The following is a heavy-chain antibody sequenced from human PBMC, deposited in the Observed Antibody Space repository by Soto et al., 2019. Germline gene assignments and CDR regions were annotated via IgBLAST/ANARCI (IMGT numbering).Heavy chain of an antibody. CDR2: IYPGDSDT. D-gene: IGHD6-19*01. J-gene: IGHJ6*02. CDR1: GYSFTSYW. V-gene: IGHV5-51*01. Sequence: GESLKISCKGSGYSFTSYWIGWVRQMPGKGLEWMGIIYPGDSDTRYSPPFQGQVTISADKSISTAYLQWSSLKASDTAMYYCARCPRGYSSGWYGMDVWGQGTTVTVSS. CDR3: ARCPRGYSSGWYGMDV.